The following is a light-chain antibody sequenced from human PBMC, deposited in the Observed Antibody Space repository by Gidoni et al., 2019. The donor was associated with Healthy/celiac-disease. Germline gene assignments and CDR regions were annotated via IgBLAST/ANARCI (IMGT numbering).Light chain of an antibody. V-gene: IGKV1-5*03. CDR2: KAS. CDR1: QSISSW. CDR3: QQYNSWT. Sequence: DIQMTQSPSTLSASVGDRAPIPCRASQSISSWLAWYQQKPGKAPKLLIYKASSLESGVPSRFSSSGSGTEFTLTISSLQPDDFATYYCQQYNSWTFGQGTKVEIK. J-gene: IGKJ1*01.